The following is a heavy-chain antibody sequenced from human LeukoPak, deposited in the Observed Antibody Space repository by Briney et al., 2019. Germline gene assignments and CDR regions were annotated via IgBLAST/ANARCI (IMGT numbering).Heavy chain of an antibody. Sequence: PGRSLRLSCTASKFTFSNYGMQWDRQAPGKGLEWVTVVSSDGGTKYYADPVKGRFTISRDNSRNTMYLQMDSLRAEDTAVYYCAKEYDSGGYGANFDYWGQGTLVTVSS. CDR2: VSSDGGTK. CDR1: KFTFSNYG. V-gene: IGHV3-30*18. D-gene: IGHD3-10*01. CDR3: AKEYDSGGYGANFDY. J-gene: IGHJ4*02.